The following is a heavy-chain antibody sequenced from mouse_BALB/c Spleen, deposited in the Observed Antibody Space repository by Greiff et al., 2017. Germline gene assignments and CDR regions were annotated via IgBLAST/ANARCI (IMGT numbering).Heavy chain of an antibody. Sequence: GQLKESGAELVKPGASVKLSCTASGFNIKDTYMHWVKQRPEQGLEWIGRIDPANGNTKYDPKFQGKATITADTSSNTAYLQLSSLTSEDTAVYYCASGLYFDYWGQGTTLTVSS. CDR3: ASGLYFDY. CDR2: IDPANGNT. J-gene: IGHJ2*01. CDR1: GFNIKDTY. V-gene: IGHV14-3*02.